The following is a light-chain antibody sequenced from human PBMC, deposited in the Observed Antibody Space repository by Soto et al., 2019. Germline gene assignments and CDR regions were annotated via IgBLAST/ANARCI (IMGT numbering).Light chain of an antibody. Sequence: VXPGERATLSCRASQSVSSNLAWYQQKPGQAPRLLIYGASTRATGIPARFSGSGSGTEFTLTISSLQSEDFAVYYCQQYNNWPQTFGQGTKVEIK. J-gene: IGKJ1*01. CDR3: QQYNNWPQT. V-gene: IGKV3-15*01. CDR2: GAS. CDR1: QSVSSN.